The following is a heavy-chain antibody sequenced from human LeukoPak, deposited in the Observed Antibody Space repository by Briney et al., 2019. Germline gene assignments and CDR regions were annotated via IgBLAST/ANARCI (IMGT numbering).Heavy chain of an antibody. CDR3: ARVYRKAIEVLAAFDI. CDR1: GFTFSGYW. J-gene: IGHJ3*02. CDR2: INFDGGST. Sequence: GGSLRLSCAASGFTFSGYWMHWVRQAPGKGLEWVSRINFDGGSTSYADSVKGRFTISRDNAKNTLYLHMNSLGAEDTAVYYCARVYRKAIEVLAAFDICGEGTLVTVSS. D-gene: IGHD2/OR15-2a*01. V-gene: IGHV3-74*01.